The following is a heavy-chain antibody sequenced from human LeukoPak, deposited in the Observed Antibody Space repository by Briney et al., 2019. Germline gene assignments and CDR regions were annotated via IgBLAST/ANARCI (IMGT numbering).Heavy chain of an antibody. V-gene: IGHV3-48*01. CDR2: ITSSSGTI. D-gene: IGHD5-18*01. CDR1: GFTFNSYG. CDR3: ARPVDTSMIAGFDF. J-gene: IGHJ4*02. Sequence: GGSLTLSCAASGFTFNSYGLNWVRQAPGKGLEWVSFITSSSGTIHYADSVKGRFTISRDNAKRILYLQMNSLRVEDTAVYYCARPVDTSMIAGFDFWGQGTLVTVSS.